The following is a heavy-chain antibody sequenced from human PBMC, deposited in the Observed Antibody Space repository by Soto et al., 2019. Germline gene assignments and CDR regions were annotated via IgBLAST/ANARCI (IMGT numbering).Heavy chain of an antibody. CDR3: FRGGVTSRTFDY. V-gene: IGHV5-51*01. J-gene: IGHJ4*02. Sequence: GESLKISCKASGYIIKNYWIGWVRQMPGQGLEWMGIIFPDDSDTRYSPSLQGHVTISVDESISTAYVQWSSLKASDSAIYYCFRGGVTSRTFDYWGQGTLVTVSS. D-gene: IGHD3-16*01. CDR1: GYIIKNYW. CDR2: IFPDDSDT.